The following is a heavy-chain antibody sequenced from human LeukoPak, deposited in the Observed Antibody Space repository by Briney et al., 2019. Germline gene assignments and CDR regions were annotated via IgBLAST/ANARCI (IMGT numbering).Heavy chain of an antibody. CDR2: IYISGST. Sequence: SETLSLTCTVSGGSISSASYYWSWIRQPAGKGLEWIGRIYISGSTNYNPSLKSRVTISVDTSKNQFSLKLSSVTAADTAVYYCARPYTSGYRGAFDIWGQGTMVTVSS. D-gene: IGHD6-19*01. V-gene: IGHV4-61*02. J-gene: IGHJ3*02. CDR3: ARPYTSGYRGAFDI. CDR1: GGSISSASYY.